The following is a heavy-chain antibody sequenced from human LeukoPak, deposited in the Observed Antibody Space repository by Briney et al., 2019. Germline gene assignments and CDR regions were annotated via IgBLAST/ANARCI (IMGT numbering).Heavy chain of an antibody. CDR1: GFTFSSYG. CDR2: IWYDGSNK. D-gene: IGHD3-10*01. J-gene: IGHJ4*02. Sequence: PGGSLRLSCAASGFTFSSYGMHWVRQAPGKGLEWVAVIWYDGSNKYYADSVKGRFTISRDNSKNTLYLQMNSLRAEGTAVYYCARENAITMVRGVTRAFDYWGQGTLVTVSS. V-gene: IGHV3-33*01. CDR3: ARENAITMVRGVTRAFDY.